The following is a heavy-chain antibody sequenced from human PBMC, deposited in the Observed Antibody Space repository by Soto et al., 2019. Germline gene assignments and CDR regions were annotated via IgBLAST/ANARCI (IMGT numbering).Heavy chain of an antibody. J-gene: IGHJ4*02. CDR1: GFSFSIYS. Sequence: EVQLVESGGGLVQPVGSLRLSCAASGFSFSIYSMNWVRQAPGKGLEWISYISSSSSAIYYADSVKGRFTISRDNAKNSLYLQMNSLRDEDTAVYYCARTPPYPDYWGQGTLVTVSS. D-gene: IGHD3-16*01. CDR2: ISSSSSAI. V-gene: IGHV3-48*02. CDR3: ARTPPYPDY.